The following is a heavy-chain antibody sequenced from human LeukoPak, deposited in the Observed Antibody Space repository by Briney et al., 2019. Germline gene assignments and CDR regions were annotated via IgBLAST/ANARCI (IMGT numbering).Heavy chain of an antibody. D-gene: IGHD2-21*02. J-gene: IGHJ4*02. CDR2: INPNSGGT. V-gene: IGHV1-2*02. Sequence: ASVKVSCKAPGYTFNGYYIYWVRQAPGQGLEWMGWINPNSGGTNYAQKFQGRVTMTRDTSNRTAYMELSRLRSDDTAVYYCAREAVVVTPIFDYWGQGTLLTVSS. CDR1: GYTFNGYY. CDR3: AREAVVVTPIFDY.